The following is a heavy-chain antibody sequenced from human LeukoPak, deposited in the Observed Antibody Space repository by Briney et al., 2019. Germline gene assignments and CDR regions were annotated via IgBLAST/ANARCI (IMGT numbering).Heavy chain of an antibody. CDR3: VADYGGNSVFDY. Sequence: GGSLRLSCAASGFTFSSYSMNWVRQAPGKGLEWVSSISSSSSYIYYADSVKGRFTISRGNAKNSLYLQMNSLRAEDTAVYYCVADYGGNSVFDYWGQGTLVTVSS. V-gene: IGHV3-21*01. CDR2: ISSSSSYI. CDR1: GFTFSSYS. J-gene: IGHJ4*02. D-gene: IGHD4-23*01.